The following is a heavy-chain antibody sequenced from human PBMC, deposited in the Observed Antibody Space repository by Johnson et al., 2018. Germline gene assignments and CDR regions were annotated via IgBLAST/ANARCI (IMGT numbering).Heavy chain of an antibody. CDR3: AKRETSGWTPFAY. J-gene: IGHJ4*02. CDR1: GFTFSSYT. Sequence: VQLVQSAGGLVQPGGSLRLSCAASGFTFSSYTMTWARQGPGKGLAWVSVIDGGGRPSFYADSVMGRFTISRDNSKNMLYLQMQSLRAEDTAVYFCAKRETSGWTPFAYWGQGTLVTVSS. V-gene: IGHV3-23*04. D-gene: IGHD1-26*01. CDR2: IDGGGRPS.